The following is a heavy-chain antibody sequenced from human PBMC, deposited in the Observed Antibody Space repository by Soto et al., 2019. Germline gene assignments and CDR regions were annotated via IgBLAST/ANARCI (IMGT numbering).Heavy chain of an antibody. CDR1: GGSISSGGYY. D-gene: IGHD3-10*01. J-gene: IGHJ4*02. CDR2: IYYSGST. CDR3: ARDSGEVSMVRGVTLDY. V-gene: IGHV4-31*03. Sequence: QVQLQESGPGLVKPSQTLSLTCTVSGGSISSGGYYWSWIRQHPGNGLEWIGYIYYSGSTYYNPALKSRVTISVDTSKNQLSLKLSSVTAADTAVYYCARDSGEVSMVRGVTLDYWGQGTLVTVSS.